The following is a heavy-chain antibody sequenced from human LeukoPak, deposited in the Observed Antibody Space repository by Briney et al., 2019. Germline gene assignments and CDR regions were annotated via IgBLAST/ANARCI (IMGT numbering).Heavy chain of an antibody. Sequence: GESLKISCKGSGYSFTSYWIGWVRQMPGKGLEWMGITYPGDSDTRYSPSFQGQVTISADKSISTAYLQWSSLKASDTAMYYCARLMVGATSSTAYFDYWGQGTLVTVSS. CDR1: GYSFTSYW. V-gene: IGHV5-51*01. D-gene: IGHD1-26*01. CDR3: ARLMVGATSSTAYFDY. J-gene: IGHJ4*02. CDR2: TYPGDSDT.